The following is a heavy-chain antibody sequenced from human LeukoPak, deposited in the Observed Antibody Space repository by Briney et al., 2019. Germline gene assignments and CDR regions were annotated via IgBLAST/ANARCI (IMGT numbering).Heavy chain of an antibody. CDR1: GFTVATKY. V-gene: IGHV3-53*01. CDR3: ARVGDHFHWYLDL. CDR2: LYSCDTT. D-gene: IGHD3-3*02. Sequence: GGSLTLSCEASGFTVATKYMNWVRQAPGKGLEWASILYSCDTTYYSDSVKGRFTVSRDSSKNTLYLHINSLRAEDTAVYYCARVGDHFHWYLDLWGRGALVTASS. J-gene: IGHJ2*01.